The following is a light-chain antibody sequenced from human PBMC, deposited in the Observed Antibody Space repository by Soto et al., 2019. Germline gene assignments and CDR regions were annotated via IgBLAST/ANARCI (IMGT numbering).Light chain of an antibody. Sequence: DIQLTQSPSFLSASVGDRVTITCRASQGISSYLAWYQQKPGKAPKLLIYAASTLQSGVPSRFSGSGSGTEFTITISSLQPEDFATYYCQQLNSYPHTFGGGTKVEIK. CDR2: AAS. CDR3: QQLNSYPHT. CDR1: QGISSY. J-gene: IGKJ4*01. V-gene: IGKV1-9*01.